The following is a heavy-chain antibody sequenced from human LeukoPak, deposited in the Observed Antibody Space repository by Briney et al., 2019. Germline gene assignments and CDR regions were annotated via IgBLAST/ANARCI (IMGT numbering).Heavy chain of an antibody. V-gene: IGHV4-39*07. J-gene: IGHJ4*02. CDR1: GGSISSSSYY. Sequence: PSETLSLTCTVSGGSISSSSYYWGWIRQPPGKGLEWIGSIYYSGSTYYNPSLKSRVTISVDTSKNQFSLKLSSVTAADTAVYYCARDKFLGAAMVTPFDYWGQGTLVTVSS. CDR3: ARDKFLGAAMVTPFDY. CDR2: IYYSGST. D-gene: IGHD5-18*01.